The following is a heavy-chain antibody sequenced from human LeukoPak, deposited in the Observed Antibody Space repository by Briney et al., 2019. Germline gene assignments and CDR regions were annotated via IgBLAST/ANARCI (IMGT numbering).Heavy chain of an antibody. J-gene: IGHJ6*02. D-gene: IGHD3-10*01. Sequence: GGSLRLSCAASGFTFSSYWMHWVRQAPGKGLEWVSGITWNSRNIGYADSVKGRFTISRDNAKNFLYLQMNGLKAEDTALYYCAKRSGGRSAATNSDYYYAMDVWGRGTTVTVSS. CDR2: ITWNSRNI. V-gene: IGHV3-9*01. CDR3: AKRSGGRSAATNSDYYYAMDV. CDR1: GFTFSSYW.